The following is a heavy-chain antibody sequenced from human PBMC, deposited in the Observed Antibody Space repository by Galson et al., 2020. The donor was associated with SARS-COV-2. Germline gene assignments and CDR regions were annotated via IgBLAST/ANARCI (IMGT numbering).Heavy chain of an antibody. CDR3: TTTATNWHVLY. J-gene: IGHJ4*02. V-gene: IGHV3-15*01. Sequence: GGSLRLSCEVSGHTFSNVWMNWVRQAPGKVLEWVGRIKSKSDGGATDYAAPVKGRFTISRDDSKNTVYLQMNSLTTEDTGLYFCTTTATNWHVLYWGQGTLVTVSS. CDR1: GHTFSNVW. CDR2: IKSKSDGGAT. D-gene: IGHD1-1*01.